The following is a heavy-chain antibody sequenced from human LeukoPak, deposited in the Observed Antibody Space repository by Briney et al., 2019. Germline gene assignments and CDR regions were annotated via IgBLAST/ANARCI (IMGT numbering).Heavy chain of an antibody. D-gene: IGHD4/OR15-4a*01. CDR1: GYTFTDYY. Sequence: ASVKVSCKASGYTFTDYYMHWVRQAPGQGLEWMGWINPNSGGTNYAQKFQGRVTMTRDTSISTAYMELSRLRSDDTAVYYCARDTGRGATTPRVWFDPWGQGTLVTVSS. CDR2: INPNSGGT. CDR3: ARDTGRGATTPRVWFDP. V-gene: IGHV1-2*02. J-gene: IGHJ5*02.